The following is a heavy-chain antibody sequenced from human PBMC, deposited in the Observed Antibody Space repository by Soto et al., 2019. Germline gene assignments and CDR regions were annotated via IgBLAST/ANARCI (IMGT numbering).Heavy chain of an antibody. J-gene: IGHJ4*02. D-gene: IGHD6-19*01. V-gene: IGHV3-30-3*01. Sequence: QVQLVESGGGVVQPGRSLRLSCAASGFTFSSYAMHWVRQAPGKGLEWVAVISYDGSNKYYAESVKGRFTISRDNSKNTLYLQMNSLRAEDTAVYYCARDGSRSGWYGGIDYWGQGTLVTVSS. CDR3: ARDGSRSGWYGGIDY. CDR1: GFTFSSYA. CDR2: ISYDGSNK.